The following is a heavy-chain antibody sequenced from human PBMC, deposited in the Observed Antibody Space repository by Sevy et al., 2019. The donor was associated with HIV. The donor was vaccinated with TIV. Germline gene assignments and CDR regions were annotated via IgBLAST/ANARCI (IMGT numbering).Heavy chain of an antibody. V-gene: IGHV1-69*13. CDR2: IIPIFGTA. D-gene: IGHD2-2*01. CDR3: ARATSYCSSTSCYSGRAFDI. Sequence: ASVKVSCKASGGTFSSYAISWVRQAPGQGLEWMGGIIPIFGTANYAQKFQGRVTITADESTRTAYMELSSLRSEDTAVYYCARATSYCSSTSCYSGRAFDIWGQGTMVTVSS. J-gene: IGHJ3*02. CDR1: GGTFSSYA.